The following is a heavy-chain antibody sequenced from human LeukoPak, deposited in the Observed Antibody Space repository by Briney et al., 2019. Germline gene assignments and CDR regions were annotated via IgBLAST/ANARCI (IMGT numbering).Heavy chain of an antibody. CDR3: ARKRYSSSWYFGY. CDR1: GGSISSSNW. CDR2: IYHSGST. V-gene: IGHV4-4*02. Sequence: SETLSLTCAVSGGSISSSNWWSWVRQPPGKGLEWIGEIYHSGSTNYNPSLKSQVTISVDKSKNQFSLKLSSVTAADTAVYYCARKRYSSSWYFGYWGQGTLVTVSS. J-gene: IGHJ4*02. D-gene: IGHD6-13*01.